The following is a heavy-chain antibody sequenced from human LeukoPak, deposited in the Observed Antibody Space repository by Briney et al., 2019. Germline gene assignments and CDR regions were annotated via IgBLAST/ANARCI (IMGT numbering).Heavy chain of an antibody. CDR2: IYPGDSDT. CDR1: GYTLPRYA. Sequence: GEPLTLPAQPPGYTLPRYAGVWVRHMPGKGLEWMGIIYPGDSDTRYSPSFQGQVTISAAESISTAYLQWSSLKASDTALYYCARRRHGYCDAYYDCFIDAWGQGTTVTVSS. CDR3: ARRRHGYCDAYYDCFIDA. V-gene: IGHV5-51*01. D-gene: IGHD2-21*02. J-gene: IGHJ6*03.